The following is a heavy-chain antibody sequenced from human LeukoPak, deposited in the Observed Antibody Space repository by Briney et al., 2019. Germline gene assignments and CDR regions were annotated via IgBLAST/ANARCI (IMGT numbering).Heavy chain of an antibody. CDR3: ATWSYSYYFDY. CDR1: GGSISPYY. Sequence: SETLSLTCTVSGGSISPYYWSWIRQPPGKGLEWIGYIYYSGSTNYNPSLKSRVTISVDTSKHQFSLKLSSVTAADTAVYYCATWSYSYYFDYWGQGTLVTVSS. D-gene: IGHD1-26*01. J-gene: IGHJ4*02. CDR2: IYYSGST. V-gene: IGHV4-59*08.